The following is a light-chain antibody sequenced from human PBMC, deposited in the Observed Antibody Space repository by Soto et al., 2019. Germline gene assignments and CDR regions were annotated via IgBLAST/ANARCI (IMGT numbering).Light chain of an antibody. Sequence: EIVVTQSPATLSVSPGERVTLSCRASQFVSSRLAWYQEKPGQVPRLLIYDTSTRAPGISARFSGSGSGTEVTLTISSLQSEDFAVYYCQEYLQWPPGTFGQGTTVDMK. J-gene: IGKJ1*01. V-gene: IGKV3-15*01. CDR3: QEYLQWPPGT. CDR2: DTS. CDR1: QFVSSR.